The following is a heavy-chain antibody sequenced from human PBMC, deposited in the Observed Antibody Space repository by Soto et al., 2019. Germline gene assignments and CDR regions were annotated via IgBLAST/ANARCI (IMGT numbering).Heavy chain of an antibody. Sequence: EVQLVESGGGLVKPGGSLRLSCAASGFTFSSYSMNWVCQAPGKGLEWVSSISSSSSYIYYADSVNGRFTISRDNAKNSLYLQMNSLRAEDTAVYYCARTGAHDAFDIWGQGTMVTVSS. V-gene: IGHV3-21*01. J-gene: IGHJ3*02. CDR1: GFTFSSYS. D-gene: IGHD4-17*01. CDR3: ARTGAHDAFDI. CDR2: ISSSSSYI.